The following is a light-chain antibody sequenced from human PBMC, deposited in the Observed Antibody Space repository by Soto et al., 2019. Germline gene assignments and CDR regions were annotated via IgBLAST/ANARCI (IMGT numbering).Light chain of an antibody. CDR1: SSDIGD. V-gene: IGLV2-14*03. CDR2: DVN. CDR3: TSYRRRGLYV. J-gene: IGLJ1*01. Sequence: QSALTQPASVSGSPGQSITVSCTGTSSDIGDVSWYQHHPGKAPRLIIYDVNNRPSGVGARFSASKSGNTASLTISGLQAEDEADYYCTSYRRRGLYVFGTGTKVTVL.